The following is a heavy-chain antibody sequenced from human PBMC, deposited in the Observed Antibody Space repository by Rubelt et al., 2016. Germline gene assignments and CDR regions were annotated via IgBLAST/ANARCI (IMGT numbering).Heavy chain of an antibody. Sequence: QVQLQQWGAGLLKPSETLSLTCAVYGGSFSGYYWSWIRQPRGKGLEWIGEINHSGSTNYNPSLKSRVTISVDASKNQFSLKLSSVIAADTAVYYCAREPGYCSGGSCYGGWFDPWGQGTLVTVSS. CDR3: AREPGYCSGGSCYGGWFDP. J-gene: IGHJ5*02. V-gene: IGHV4-34*01. D-gene: IGHD2-15*01. CDR1: GGSFSGYY. CDR2: INHSGST.